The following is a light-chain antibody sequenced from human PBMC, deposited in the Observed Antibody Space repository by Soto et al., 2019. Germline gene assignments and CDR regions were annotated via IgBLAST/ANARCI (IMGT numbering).Light chain of an antibody. J-gene: IGKJ3*01. V-gene: IGKV2-28*01. Sequence: DIEMTQSPLSLAVTPGEPASISCRSSQSLLHTNGYNYLDWYLQRPGQSPQLLIYLGSERASGVPDRISGGGSGTDFTLRISRVEAEDVGVYYCMQALQSPRTFGPGTKLEMK. CDR3: MQALQSPRT. CDR1: QSLLHTNGYNY. CDR2: LGS.